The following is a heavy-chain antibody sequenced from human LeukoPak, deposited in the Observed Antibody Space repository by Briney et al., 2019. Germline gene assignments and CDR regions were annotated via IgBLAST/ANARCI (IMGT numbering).Heavy chain of an antibody. CDR1: GFTFNSYA. D-gene: IGHD4-23*01. CDR3: AKDRDGGNVRPYSFDH. J-gene: IGHJ4*02. Sequence: GGSLRLSCAAPGFTFNSYAMTWVRQAPGKGLEWVAAIGSGDGSTYYTDSVKGRFTISRDNSKNTLYLQMNSLRADDTAAYYCAKDRDGGNVRPYSFDHWGQGTLVTVSS. CDR2: IGSGDGST. V-gene: IGHV3-23*01.